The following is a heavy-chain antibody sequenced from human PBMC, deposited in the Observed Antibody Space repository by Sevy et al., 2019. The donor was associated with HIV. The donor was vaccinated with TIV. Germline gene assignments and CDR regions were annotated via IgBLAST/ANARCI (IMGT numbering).Heavy chain of an antibody. V-gene: IGHV3-23*01. CDR1: GFTFDNYA. J-gene: IGHJ4*02. Sequence: EGSLRLSCAASGFTFDNYAMNWVRQAPGKELEWVSAIRGSGGSTYHAESVKGRFTVSRDNSRSILYLQMKSLRPEDTAVYYCAKDGYSSIYCGELDYWGQGTLVTVSS. CDR2: IRGSGGST. D-gene: IGHD3-3*02. CDR3: AKDGYSSIYCGELDY.